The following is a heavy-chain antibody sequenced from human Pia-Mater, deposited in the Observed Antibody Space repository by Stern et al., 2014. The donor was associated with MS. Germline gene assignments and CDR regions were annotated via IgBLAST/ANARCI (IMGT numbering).Heavy chain of an antibody. V-gene: IGHV1-69*06. Sequence: QVQLMQSGAEVKKPGSSVKVSCKASGGTFSSYAISWVRQATGQGLEWMGGIIPIFGTANYAQKFQGRVTITADKSPSTAYMELSSLRSEDTAVYYCARDYGMTTTTGAFDIWGQGTMVTVSS. CDR1: GGTFSSYA. CDR2: IIPIFGTA. CDR3: ARDYGMTTTTGAFDI. D-gene: IGHD5-24*01. J-gene: IGHJ3*02.